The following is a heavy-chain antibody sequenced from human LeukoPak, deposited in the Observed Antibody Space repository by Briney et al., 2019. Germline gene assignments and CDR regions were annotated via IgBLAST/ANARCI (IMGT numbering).Heavy chain of an antibody. J-gene: IGHJ1*01. CDR1: GGSFSGYY. CDR2: INHSGST. CDR3: ARLGDSSSSKYFQH. V-gene: IGHV4-34*01. D-gene: IGHD6-6*01. Sequence: SETLSLTCAVYGGSFSGYYWSWIRQPPGKGLEWIGEINHSGSTNYNPSLKSRVTISVDTSKNQFSLKLSSVTAADTAVYYCARLGDSSSSKYFQHWGQGTLVTVSS.